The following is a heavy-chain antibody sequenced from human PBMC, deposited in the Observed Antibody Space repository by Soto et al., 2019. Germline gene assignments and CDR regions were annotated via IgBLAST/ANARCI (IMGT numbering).Heavy chain of an antibody. CDR1: GFTFPEFA. Sequence: EVQLIESGGGWVQPGTSLRVSCVASGFTFPEFAIHWVRQAPGKGLEWVSGISSDGDTIAYADSVQGRFTVFRDNAKNSLYLQMNSLRAEDTALYYCTKGGYDLIYYFGMDVWGQGTTVTVSS. J-gene: IGHJ6*02. CDR3: TKGGYDLIYYFGMDV. CDR2: ISSDGDTI. V-gene: IGHV3-9*01. D-gene: IGHD5-12*01.